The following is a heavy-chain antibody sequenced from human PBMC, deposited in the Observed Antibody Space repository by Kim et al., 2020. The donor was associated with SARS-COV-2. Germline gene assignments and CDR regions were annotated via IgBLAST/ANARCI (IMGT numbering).Heavy chain of an antibody. J-gene: IGHJ6*02. V-gene: IGHV1-69*01. Sequence: KSAQRDKGRVTITADESTSTAYIELGSLRSEDTAVYYCARSPTAVTTMDVWGQGTTVTVSS. CDR3: ARSPTAVTTMDV. D-gene: IGHD4-17*01.